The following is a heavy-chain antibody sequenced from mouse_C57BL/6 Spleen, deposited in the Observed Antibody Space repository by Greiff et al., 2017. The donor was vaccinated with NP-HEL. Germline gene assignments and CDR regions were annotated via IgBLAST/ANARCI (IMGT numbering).Heavy chain of an antibody. CDR1: GFTFSSYG. CDR2: ISSGGSYT. D-gene: IGHD1-1*01. Sequence: EVKLVESGGDLVKPGGSLKLSCAASGFTFSSYGMSWVRQTPDKRLEWVATISSGGSYTYYPDSVKGRFTISRDNAKNTLYLQMSSLKSEDTAMYYCARHHYYGSSYPSYFDYWGQGTTLTVSS. V-gene: IGHV5-6*01. J-gene: IGHJ2*01. CDR3: ARHHYYGSSYPSYFDY.